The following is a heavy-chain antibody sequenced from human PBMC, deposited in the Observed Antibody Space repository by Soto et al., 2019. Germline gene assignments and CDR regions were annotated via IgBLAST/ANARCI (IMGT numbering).Heavy chain of an antibody. CDR1: GGSISNSNYY. CDR3: ARDPATQLGDYFDY. J-gene: IGHJ4*02. D-gene: IGHD1-1*01. CDR2: IYYTGNT. V-gene: IGHV4-39*07. Sequence: LTCNVSGGSISNSNYYWGWIRQPPGKGLEWIGSIYYTGNTYYNPSLKSRVTISVDTSKNQFSLKLSSVTAADTAVYYCARDPATQLGDYFDYWGQGTLVTVSS.